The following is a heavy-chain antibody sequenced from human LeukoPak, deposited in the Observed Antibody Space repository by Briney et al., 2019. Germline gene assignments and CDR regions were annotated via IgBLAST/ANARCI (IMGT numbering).Heavy chain of an antibody. D-gene: IGHD4/OR15-4a*01. CDR1: GFSTTTNYY. CDR2: IYQDGST. Sequence: SETLSLTCAVSGFSTTTNYYWGWIRQSPQMGLEWIGSIYQDGSTYYNPSLKSRATILVDTSNNRFSLELTALTAADTALYSCARDPTNYRTGAFDYWGQGTPVTVSS. CDR3: ARDPTNYRTGAFDY. V-gene: IGHV4-38-2*02. J-gene: IGHJ4*02.